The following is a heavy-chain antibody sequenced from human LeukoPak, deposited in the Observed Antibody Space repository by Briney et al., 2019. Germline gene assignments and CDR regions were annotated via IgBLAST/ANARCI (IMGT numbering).Heavy chain of an antibody. CDR3: ASLGGSGSWNFGY. V-gene: IGHV4-59*01. CDR2: IYYSGST. CDR1: GDSISSYY. Sequence: SETLSLTCTVSGDSISSYYWSWIRQPPGEGLEWIGYIYYSGSTSYNPSLKSRVTMSIDTSKNQFSLKLTSVTAADTAVYYCASLGGSGSWNFGYWGQGTLVTVSS. J-gene: IGHJ4*02. D-gene: IGHD3-10*01.